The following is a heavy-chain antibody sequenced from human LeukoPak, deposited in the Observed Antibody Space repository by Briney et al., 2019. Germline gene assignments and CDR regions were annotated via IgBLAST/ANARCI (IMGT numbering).Heavy chain of an antibody. Sequence: AGGSLRLSCAASGFTFSSYGMNWARQAPGKGLEWVSYISSSGSTIQYADSVEGRFTISRDNAKNSLYLQMNSLRAEDTAVYYCARSPVVMVYAPKTYYFDYWGQGTLVTVSS. J-gene: IGHJ4*02. V-gene: IGHV3-48*04. D-gene: IGHD2-8*01. CDR1: GFTFSSYG. CDR3: ARSPVVMVYAPKTYYFDY. CDR2: ISSSGSTI.